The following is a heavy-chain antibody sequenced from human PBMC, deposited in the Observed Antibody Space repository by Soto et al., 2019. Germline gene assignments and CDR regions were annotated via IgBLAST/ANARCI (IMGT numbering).Heavy chain of an antibody. CDR3: ARDRPSYSGYDPNNWFDP. D-gene: IGHD5-12*01. V-gene: IGHV1-69*08. CDR1: GGTFSSYT. Sequence: QVQLVQSGAEVKKPGSSVKVSCKASGGTFSSYTISWVRQAPGQGLEWMGRIIPILGIANYAQKFQGRVTITADKSTSTAYMELSSLRSEDTAVYYCARDRPSYSGYDPNNWFDPWGKGTLVTVSS. CDR2: IIPILGIA. J-gene: IGHJ5*02.